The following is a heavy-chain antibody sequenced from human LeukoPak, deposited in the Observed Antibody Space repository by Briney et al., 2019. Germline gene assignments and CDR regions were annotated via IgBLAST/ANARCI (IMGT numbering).Heavy chain of an antibody. D-gene: IGHD3-22*01. V-gene: IGHV5-51*01. CDR3: ARSRDSSGYYYLI. J-gene: IGHJ4*02. CDR1: GYTFSNYW. CDR2: IYPDDSNT. Sequence: GESLKISCEASGYTFSNYWIGWVRQMPGKGLEWMGIIYPDDSNTIYSPSFQGQVTISADKSISTAYLQWSSLKASDTAMHYCARSRDSSGYYYLIWGQGTLVTVSS.